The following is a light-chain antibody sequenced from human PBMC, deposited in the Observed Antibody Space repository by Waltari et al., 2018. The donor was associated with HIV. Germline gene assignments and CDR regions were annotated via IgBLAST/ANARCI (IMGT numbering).Light chain of an antibody. J-gene: IGLJ2*01. CDR3: SSYTSSDTVV. V-gene: IGLV2-14*03. CDR1: TSDVGGYNS. Sequence: QSALTQPASVSGSPGQSITISCTGTTSDVGGYNSVSWYQQHPAKAPKLVILEVSSRPSGVSNRFSGSKSGNTASLTISGLQAEDEAYYYCSSYTSSDTVVFGGGTKVTV. CDR2: EVS.